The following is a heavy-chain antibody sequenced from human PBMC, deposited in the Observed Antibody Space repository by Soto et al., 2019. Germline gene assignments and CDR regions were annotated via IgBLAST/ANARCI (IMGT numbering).Heavy chain of an antibody. Sequence: EVQLVESGGDLVQPGGSLRLSCAASRFTFSGHWMHWVRQVPGKGLEWVSRINTDGGSSAYADSVKGRFTISRDNAKNTLYLQMKGLRAEDTAVYYCAREAGYCSRTSCYRRAFDTWGQGTTVTVSS. CDR2: INTDGGSS. CDR1: RFTFSGHW. D-gene: IGHD2-2*01. J-gene: IGHJ3*02. V-gene: IGHV3-74*03. CDR3: AREAGYCSRTSCYRRAFDT.